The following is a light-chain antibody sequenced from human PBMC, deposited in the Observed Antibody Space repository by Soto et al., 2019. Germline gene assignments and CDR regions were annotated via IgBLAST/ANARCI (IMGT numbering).Light chain of an antibody. J-gene: IGKJ2*01. CDR2: DAS. CDR1: QSVSSY. CDR3: HQRSNWPPGYT. V-gene: IGKV3-11*01. Sequence: EIVLTQSPATLSLSPGERATLSCRASQSVSSYLAWYQQKPGQAARLLLYDASNRATAIPARFSGSGSGTDFTLTISSLEPEDFAVDDCHQRSNWPPGYTFGQGTKLEIK.